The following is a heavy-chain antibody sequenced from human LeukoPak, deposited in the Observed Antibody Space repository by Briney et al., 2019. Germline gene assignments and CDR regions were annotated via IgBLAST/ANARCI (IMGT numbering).Heavy chain of an antibody. Sequence: AGGSLRLSCAASGFTFSSYGMHWVRQAPGKGLEWVALISYDGSNKYYADSVKGRFTISRGNAKNTVYLQMNSLRAEDTAVYYCATSRTFDYWGQGTLVTVSS. CDR2: ISYDGSNK. V-gene: IGHV3-30*03. D-gene: IGHD1-1*01. CDR3: ATSRTFDY. CDR1: GFTFSSYG. J-gene: IGHJ4*02.